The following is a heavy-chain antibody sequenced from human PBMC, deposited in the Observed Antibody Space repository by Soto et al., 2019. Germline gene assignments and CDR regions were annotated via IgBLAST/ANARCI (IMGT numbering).Heavy chain of an antibody. D-gene: IGHD6-13*01. CDR1: GFTFSDYY. J-gene: IGHJ4*02. Sequence: PGGSLRLSCAASGFTFSDYYMSWIRQAPGKGLEWVSYISSSSSYTNYADSVKGRFTISRDNAKNSLYLQMNSLRAEDTAVYYCARSYSSSWYPLDYWGQGTLVTVSS. V-gene: IGHV3-11*03. CDR2: ISSSSSYT. CDR3: ARSYSSSWYPLDY.